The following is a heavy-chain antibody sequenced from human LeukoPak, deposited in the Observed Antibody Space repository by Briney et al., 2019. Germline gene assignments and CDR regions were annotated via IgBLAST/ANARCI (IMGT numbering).Heavy chain of an antibody. J-gene: IGHJ4*02. CDR1: GYSFTSYW. Sequence: GESLKISCKGSGYSFTSYWIGWVRQMPGKGLEWMGIIYPGDSDTRCSPSFQGQVTISADKSISTAYLQWSSLKASDTAMYYCARLVPATMVATGSLDYWGQGTLVTVSS. D-gene: IGHD5-12*01. CDR3: ARLVPATMVATGSLDY. CDR2: IYPGDSDT. V-gene: IGHV5-51*01.